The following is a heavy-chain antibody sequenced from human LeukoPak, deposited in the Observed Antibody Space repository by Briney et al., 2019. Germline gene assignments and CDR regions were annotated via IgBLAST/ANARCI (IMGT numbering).Heavy chain of an antibody. CDR2: ISYDGSNK. CDR1: GFTFSTYA. V-gene: IGHV3-30-3*01. Sequence: GGSLRLSCAASGFTFSTYAMHWVRQAPGKGLEWVAVISYDGSNKYYADSVKGRFSISRDNSKNKLYLQMNSLRAGDTAVYYCASLWELLNAFDIWGQGTMVTVSS. D-gene: IGHD1-26*01. J-gene: IGHJ3*02. CDR3: ASLWELLNAFDI.